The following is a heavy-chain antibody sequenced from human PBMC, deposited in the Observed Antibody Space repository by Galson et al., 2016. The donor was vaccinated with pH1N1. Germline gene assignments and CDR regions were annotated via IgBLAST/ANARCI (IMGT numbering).Heavy chain of an antibody. J-gene: IGHJ4*02. CDR2: INSVSSFT. CDR1: GSIFSDYW. D-gene: IGHD6-13*01. CDR3: ARSPYSINWYYSF. Sequence: SLRLSCAASGSIFSDYWMHWVRRGPETGLEWVSRINSVSSFTRYTDSVKGRFTISRDNAKNTVYLQMNSLRAEDTAVYYCARSPYSINWYYSFWGQGILVTVSS. V-gene: IGHV3-74*01.